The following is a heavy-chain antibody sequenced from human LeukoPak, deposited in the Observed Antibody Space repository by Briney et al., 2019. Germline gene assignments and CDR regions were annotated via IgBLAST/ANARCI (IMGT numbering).Heavy chain of an antibody. Sequence: GASVKVSCKASGYTFTSYDINWVRQATGQGLEWMGWMNPNSGNTGYAQKFQGIVTMTRNTSISTAYMELSSLRSEDTAVYYCARGKRWRAAAGTIWGVDPWGQGTLVTISS. CDR1: GYTFTSYD. CDR3: ARGKRWRAAAGTIWGVDP. V-gene: IGHV1-8*01. J-gene: IGHJ5*02. D-gene: IGHD6-13*01. CDR2: MNPNSGNT.